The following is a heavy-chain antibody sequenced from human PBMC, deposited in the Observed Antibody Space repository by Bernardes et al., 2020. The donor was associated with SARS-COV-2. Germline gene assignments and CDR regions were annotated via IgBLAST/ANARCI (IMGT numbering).Heavy chain of an antibody. D-gene: IGHD3-10*01. J-gene: IGHJ4*02. CDR1: GLNFDDYG. Sequence: GGSLKLSCAAPGLNFDDYGMSWVRKAPGKGLEWVSGINGNGGSTGYADSVKGRFTITRDNAKNPLYLQMNGLRAEDTALYYCARGGRYQLVPRTYSDYWGQRTLVTVSS. V-gene: IGHV3-20*04. CDR3: ARGGRYQLVPRTYSDY. CDR2: INGNGGST.